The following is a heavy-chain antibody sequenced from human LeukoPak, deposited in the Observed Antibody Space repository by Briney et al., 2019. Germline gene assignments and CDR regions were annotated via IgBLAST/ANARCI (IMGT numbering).Heavy chain of an antibody. CDR3: AKDRVTAAGYYFDY. CDR1: TSSSYY. J-gene: IGHJ4*02. D-gene: IGHD6-13*01. V-gene: IGHV3-30*18. CDR2: ISFDGSYK. Sequence: TSSSYYWGWIRQPPEKGLEWVAVISFDGSYKYYADSVKGRFTISRDNSKNTLYLQMNSLRAEDTAVYYCAKDRVTAAGYYFDYWGQGTLVTVSS.